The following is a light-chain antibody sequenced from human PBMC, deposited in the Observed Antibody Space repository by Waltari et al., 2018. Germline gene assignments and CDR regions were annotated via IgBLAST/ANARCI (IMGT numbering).Light chain of an antibody. Sequence: DIQMTQSQSSLSASVGDRVTITCRASQDISNYLNWYQQKPGRAPKLLIYDASNLETGVPSRFSGSGSGTDFTFTISSLQPEDIATYYCQQYDNLPITFGQGTRLEIK. CDR3: QQYDNLPIT. CDR1: QDISNY. CDR2: DAS. V-gene: IGKV1-33*01. J-gene: IGKJ5*01.